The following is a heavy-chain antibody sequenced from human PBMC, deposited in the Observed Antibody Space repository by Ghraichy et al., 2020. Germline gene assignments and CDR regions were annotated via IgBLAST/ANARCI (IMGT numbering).Heavy chain of an antibody. CDR1: GFTFSSYA. CDR2: ISGSGGST. Sequence: GESLNISCAASGFTFSSYAMSWVRQAPGKGLEWVSAISGSGGSTYYADSVKGRFTISRDNSKNTLYLQMNSLRAEDTAVYYCAKEGITMVRGVIARYYFDYWGQGTLVTVSS. D-gene: IGHD3-10*01. V-gene: IGHV3-23*01. CDR3: AKEGITMVRGVIARYYFDY. J-gene: IGHJ4*02.